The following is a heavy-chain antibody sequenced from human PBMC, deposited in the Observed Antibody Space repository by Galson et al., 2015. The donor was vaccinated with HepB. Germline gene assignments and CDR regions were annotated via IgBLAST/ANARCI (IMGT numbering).Heavy chain of an antibody. J-gene: IGHJ3*02. CDR2: IFSNDEK. CDR3: ARIVTLEWLIPADAFDI. CDR1: GFSLSNARMG. D-gene: IGHD3-3*01. V-gene: IGHV2-26*01. Sequence: PALVKPTQTLTLTCTVSGFSLSNARMGVSWIRQPPGKALEWLAHIFSNDEKSYSTSLKSRLTISKDTSKSQVVLTMTNMDPVDTATYYCARIVTLEWLIPADAFDIWGQGTMVTVSS.